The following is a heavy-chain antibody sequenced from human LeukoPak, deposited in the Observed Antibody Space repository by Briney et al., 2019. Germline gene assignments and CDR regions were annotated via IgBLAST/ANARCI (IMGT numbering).Heavy chain of an antibody. CDR1: GYIFTGYY. Sequence: ASVKVSCKASGYIFTGYYMHWVRQAPGQGLEWMGWINSNSGGTNSAQKFQGRVTMTRDTSISTAYMELSRLTSDDTAVYYCARHPYSGSYHFDYWGQGTLVTVSS. CDR2: INSNSGGT. CDR3: ARHPYSGSYHFDY. V-gene: IGHV1-2*02. J-gene: IGHJ4*02. D-gene: IGHD1-26*01.